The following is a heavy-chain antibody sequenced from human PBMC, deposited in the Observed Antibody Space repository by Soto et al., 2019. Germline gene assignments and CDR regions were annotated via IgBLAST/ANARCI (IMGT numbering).Heavy chain of an antibody. CDR1: GFTFSRYA. CDR3: ARVLSGGYYYYGMDV. J-gene: IGHJ6*02. CDR2: ISYDGSNK. D-gene: IGHD3-10*02. Sequence: PGGSLRLSCAASGFTFSRYAMHWVRQAPGKGLEWVAVISYDGSNKYYADSVKGRFTISRDNSKNTLYLQMNSLRAEDTAVYYCARVLSGGYYYYGMDVWGQGTTVTVSS. V-gene: IGHV3-30-3*01.